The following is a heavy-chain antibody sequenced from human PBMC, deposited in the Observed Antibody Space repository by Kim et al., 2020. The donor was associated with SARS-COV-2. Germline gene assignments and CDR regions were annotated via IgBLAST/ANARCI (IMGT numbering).Heavy chain of an antibody. Sequence: SETLSLTCTVSGYSISSGYYWGWIRQPPGKGLEWIGSIYHSGSTYYNPSLKSRVTISVDTSKNQFSLKLSSVTAADTAVYYCAREGDDYGDYGGGYYYYGMDVWGQGTTVTVSS. CDR3: AREGDDYGDYGGGYYYYGMDV. D-gene: IGHD4-17*01. V-gene: IGHV4-38-2*02. J-gene: IGHJ6*02. CDR1: GYSISSGYY. CDR2: IYHSGST.